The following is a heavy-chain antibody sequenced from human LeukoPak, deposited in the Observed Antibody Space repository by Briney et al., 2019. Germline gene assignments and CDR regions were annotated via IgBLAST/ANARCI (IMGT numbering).Heavy chain of an antibody. CDR1: GFTFDDYA. J-gene: IGHJ6*02. CDR3: AKVIVHLSYAMDV. CDR2: ISRDSRVT. Sequence: GGSLRLSCAASGFTFDDYAMHWVRQPPGKGLEWVAGISRDSRVTGYADSVEGRFTISRDSGEKFVYLQMNSLRTEDTALYYCAKVIVHLSYAMDVWGQGTTVTVSS. V-gene: IGHV3-9*01. D-gene: IGHD1-26*01.